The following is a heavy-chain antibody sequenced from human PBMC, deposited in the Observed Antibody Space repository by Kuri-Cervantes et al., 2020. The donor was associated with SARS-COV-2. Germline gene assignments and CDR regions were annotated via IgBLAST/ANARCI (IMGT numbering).Heavy chain of an antibody. CDR2: IYYSGST. Sequence: ESLKISCTVSGGSISSYYWSWIRQPPGKGLEWIGYIYYSGSTNYNPSLKSRVTISVDTSKNQFSLKLSSVTAADTAVYYCARDIGARDDYWGQGTLVTVSS. CDR1: GGSISSYY. D-gene: IGHD3-10*01. CDR3: ARDIGARDDY. V-gene: IGHV4-59*01. J-gene: IGHJ4*02.